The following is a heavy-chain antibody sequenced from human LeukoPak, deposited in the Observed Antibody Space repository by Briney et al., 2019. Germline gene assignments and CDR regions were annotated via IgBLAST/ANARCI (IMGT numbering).Heavy chain of an antibody. CDR1: GFTFTSYA. CDR2: ISASGSGT. CDR3: AKGRDASGRQNFDF. D-gene: IGHD2-15*01. V-gene: IGHV3-23*01. Sequence: GGSLRLSCEASGFTFTSYAMHWVRQAPGKGLEWVSSISASGSGTFYTDSMNGRFTISRDNAKKTFFLQMKNLRPGDTALYYCAKGRDASGRQNFDFWGQGTLVTVSS. J-gene: IGHJ4*02.